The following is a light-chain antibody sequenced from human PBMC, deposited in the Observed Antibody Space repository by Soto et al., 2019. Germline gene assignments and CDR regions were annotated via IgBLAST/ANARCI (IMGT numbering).Light chain of an antibody. V-gene: IGLV2-14*01. CDR3: SSYTSSPSYV. CDR2: EVS. CDR1: SSDVGGYNY. J-gene: IGLJ1*01. Sequence: QSVLTQPASVSGSPGQSITISCTGTSSDVGGYNYVSWYQQHPGKAPKLMIYEVSNRPSGVSNSFSGSKSGNTASLTISGLQAEDEADYYCSSYTSSPSYVFGTGTKLTVL.